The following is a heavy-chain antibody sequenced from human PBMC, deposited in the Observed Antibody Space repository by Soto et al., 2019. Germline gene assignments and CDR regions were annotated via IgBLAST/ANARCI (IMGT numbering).Heavy chain of an antibody. V-gene: IGHV3-30-3*01. J-gene: IGHJ6*02. D-gene: IGHD4-4*01. CDR1: GFTFSSYA. Sequence: GGSLRLSCAASGFTFSSYAMHWVRQAPGKGLEWVAVITYDGSNKYYADSVKGRFTISRDNSKNTLYLQMNSLGAEDTAVYYCARDGPDSCGFYYYYGMDVWGQGTTVTVSS. CDR3: ARDGPDSCGFYYYYGMDV. CDR2: ITYDGSNK.